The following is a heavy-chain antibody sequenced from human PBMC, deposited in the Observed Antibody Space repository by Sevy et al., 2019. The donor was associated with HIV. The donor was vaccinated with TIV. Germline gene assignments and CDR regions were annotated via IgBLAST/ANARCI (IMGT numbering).Heavy chain of an antibody. V-gene: IGHV3-15*01. CDR3: TTDMAVTTFDY. D-gene: IGHD4-4*01. Sequence: LGGSLRLSCAASGFTFSNAWMSWVRQAPGKGLEWVGRIKSKTDGGTTDYAAPVKGRFTISRDDSKNTLYLQMNSLKTEDTAVYYCTTDMAVTTFDYWGQGTLVTVSS. J-gene: IGHJ4*02. CDR2: IKSKTDGGTT. CDR1: GFTFSNAW.